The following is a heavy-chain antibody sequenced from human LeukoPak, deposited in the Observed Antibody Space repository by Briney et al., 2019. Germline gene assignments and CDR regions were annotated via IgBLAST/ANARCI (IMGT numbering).Heavy chain of an antibody. Sequence: SETLSLTCAVYGGSFSGYYWSWIRQPPGKGLEWIGEINHSGSTNYNPSLKSRVTISVDTSKNQFSLKLSSVTAAETAVYYCARRGSYYVGSAFDIWGQRTMVTVSS. V-gene: IGHV4-34*01. J-gene: IGHJ3*02. CDR2: INHSGST. CDR1: GGSFSGYY. D-gene: IGHD1-26*01. CDR3: ARRGSYYVGSAFDI.